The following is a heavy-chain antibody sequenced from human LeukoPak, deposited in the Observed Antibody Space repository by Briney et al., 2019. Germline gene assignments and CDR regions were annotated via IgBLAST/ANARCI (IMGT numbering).Heavy chain of an antibody. CDR3: AKGFYVSDPEDY. CDR1: GFTFSSYA. Sequence: PGGSLRLSCAASGFTFSSYAMSWVRQAPGKGLEWVSAISGSVISTYYADSVKGRFTISRDNSKNTLHLQMNSLRAEDTAVYYCAKGFYVSDPEDYWGQGTLVTVSS. J-gene: IGHJ4*02. V-gene: IGHV3-23*01. D-gene: IGHD3-16*01. CDR2: ISGSVIST.